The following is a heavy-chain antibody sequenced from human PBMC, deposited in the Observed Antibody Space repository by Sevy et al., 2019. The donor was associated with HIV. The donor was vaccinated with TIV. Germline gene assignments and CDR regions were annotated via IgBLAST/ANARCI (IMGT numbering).Heavy chain of an antibody. CDR3: ARTKGPYSSSRYYFDY. CDR1: GFTFSSYS. V-gene: IGHV3-48*02. CDR2: ISSSSSTI. D-gene: IGHD6-13*01. Sequence: GGSLRLSCAASGFTFSSYSMNWVRQAPGKGLEWVSYISSSSSTIYYADSVKGRFTISRDNAKNSLYLQMNSLRDEDTAVYYCARTKGPYSSSRYYFDYWGQGTLVTVSS. J-gene: IGHJ4*02.